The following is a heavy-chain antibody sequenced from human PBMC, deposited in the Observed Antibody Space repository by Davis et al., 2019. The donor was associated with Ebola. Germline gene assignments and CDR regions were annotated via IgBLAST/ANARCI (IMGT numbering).Heavy chain of an antibody. Sequence: GESLKISCKGSGYSFSSYWINWVRQLPGKGLEWMGRIDPSDSYSNYIPSFQGHVTISADKSISTAYLQWSSLKASDTAMYYCAITAMDTFFDYWGQGTLVTVSS. CDR2: IDPSDSYS. D-gene: IGHD5-18*01. CDR3: AITAMDTFFDY. V-gene: IGHV5-10-1*01. CDR1: GYSFSSYW. J-gene: IGHJ4*02.